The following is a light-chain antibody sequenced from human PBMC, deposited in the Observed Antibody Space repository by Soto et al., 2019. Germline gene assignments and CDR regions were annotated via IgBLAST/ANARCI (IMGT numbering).Light chain of an antibody. V-gene: IGLV2-23*02. CDR2: EVT. Sequence: QSALTQPASVSAAPGQSITISCTGTSCDVGRYNLVSWYQQHPGKAPKLIIHEVTKRSSGLSNRFSASKCGNTASLTISGLQAEDEVDYYCCSYAGSSTYVFGTGTKVTVL. CDR1: SCDVGRYNL. CDR3: CSYAGSSTYV. J-gene: IGLJ1*01.